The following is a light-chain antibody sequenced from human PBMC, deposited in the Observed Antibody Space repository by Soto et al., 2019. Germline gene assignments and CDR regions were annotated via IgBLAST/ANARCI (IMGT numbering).Light chain of an antibody. CDR3: QQYGSSKLT. CDR2: GAS. CDR1: QSVSSSF. Sequence: VLTQAPGTLSLSPGERATLSCRASQSVSSSFLAWYQQRPGQAPRLLIYGASSRATGIPDRFSGSGSGTDFTLTISRLEPEDFAVYYCQQYGSSKLTFGGGTKVDIK. J-gene: IGKJ4*01. V-gene: IGKV3-20*01.